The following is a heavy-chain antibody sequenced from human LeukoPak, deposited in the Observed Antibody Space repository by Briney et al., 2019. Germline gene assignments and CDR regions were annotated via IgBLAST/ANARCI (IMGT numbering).Heavy chain of an antibody. Sequence: ASVKVSCKASGYTFTSYGISWVRQAPGQGLEWMGWISAYNGNTNYAQKLEGRVNMTTDTSTSTAYMELRSLRSDDTGVYYCARDPEHYDFWSGYYYMDVWGKGTTVTVSS. CDR3: ARDPEHYDFWSGYYYMDV. D-gene: IGHD3-3*01. V-gene: IGHV1-18*01. J-gene: IGHJ6*03. CDR1: GYTFTSYG. CDR2: ISAYNGNT.